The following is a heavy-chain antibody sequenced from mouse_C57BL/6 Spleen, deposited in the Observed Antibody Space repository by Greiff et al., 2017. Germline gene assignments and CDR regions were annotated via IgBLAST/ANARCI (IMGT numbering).Heavy chain of an antibody. V-gene: IGHV1-15*01. CDR3: TRREDYGSSYKYFDV. D-gene: IGHD1-1*01. CDR1: GYTFTDYE. Sequence: QVQLQQSGAELVRPGASVTLSCKASGYTFTDYEMHWVKQTPVHGLEWIGAIDPETGGTAYNQKFKGKAILTADKSSSTAYMELRSLTSEDSAVYYCTRREDYGSSYKYFDVWGTGTTVTVSS. CDR2: IDPETGGT. J-gene: IGHJ1*03.